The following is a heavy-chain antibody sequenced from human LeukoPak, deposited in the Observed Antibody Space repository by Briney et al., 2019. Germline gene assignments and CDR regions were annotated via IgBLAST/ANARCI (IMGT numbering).Heavy chain of an antibody. CDR2: IYPGDSDT. D-gene: IGHD3-3*01. V-gene: IGHV5-51*01. J-gene: IGHJ5*02. CDR1: GYSFTSYW. CDR3: ARGPYYDFWSGPDASWFDP. Sequence: GESLKISCKGSGYSFTSYWIGWVRQMPGKGLEWMGIIYPGDSDTRYSPSFQGQVTISADKSISTAYLQWSSLKASDTAMYYCARGPYYDFWSGPDASWFDPWGQGTLVTVSS.